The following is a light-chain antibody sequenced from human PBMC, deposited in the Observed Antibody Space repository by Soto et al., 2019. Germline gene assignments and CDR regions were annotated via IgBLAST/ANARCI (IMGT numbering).Light chain of an antibody. J-gene: IGKJ1*01. CDR1: QTVGDSY. CDR3: QQYGSSPRT. Sequence: DIFLTQAPGALSLSQGERATLSCRASQTVGDSYLAWYQQKPGQAPRLLISGASTRATGIPDRFSGSGSGTDFTLTIGRLEPEDFAVYYCQQYGSSPRTFGQGTKVDIK. V-gene: IGKV3-20*01. CDR2: GAS.